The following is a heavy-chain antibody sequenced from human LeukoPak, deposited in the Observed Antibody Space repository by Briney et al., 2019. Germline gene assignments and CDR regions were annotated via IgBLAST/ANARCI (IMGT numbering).Heavy chain of an antibody. J-gene: IGHJ6*02. CDR2: IIPIFGTA. D-gene: IGHD3-16*01. CDR3: ARWGYGMDV. V-gene: IGHV1-69*13. Sequence: WASVKVSCTASGGTFSSYAISWVRQAPGQGLEWMGGIIPIFGTANYAQKFQGRVTITAHESTSTAYMELSSLRSEDTAVYYCARWGYGMDVWGQGTTVTVSS. CDR1: GGTFSSYA.